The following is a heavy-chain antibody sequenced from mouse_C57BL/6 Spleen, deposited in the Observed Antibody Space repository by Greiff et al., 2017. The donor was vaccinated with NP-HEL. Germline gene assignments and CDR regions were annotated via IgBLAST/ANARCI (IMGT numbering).Heavy chain of an antibody. V-gene: IGHV1-81*01. CDR1: GYTFTSYG. J-gene: IGHJ2*01. D-gene: IGHD2-4*01. Sequence: QVQLKESGAELARPGASVKLSCKASGYTFTSYGISWVKQRTGQGLEWIGEIYPRSGNTYYNEKFKGKATLTADKSSSTAYMELRSLTSEDSAVYFCARVYYDYDGYWGQGTTLTVSS. CDR3: ARVYYDYDGY. CDR2: IYPRSGNT.